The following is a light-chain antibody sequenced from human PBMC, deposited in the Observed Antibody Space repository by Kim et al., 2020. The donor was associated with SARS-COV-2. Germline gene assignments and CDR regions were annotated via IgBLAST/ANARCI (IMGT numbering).Light chain of an antibody. CDR3: QSADSSGTYVV. V-gene: IGLV3-25*03. J-gene: IGLJ2*01. Sequence: SPGKTARITCAGDALPKQYAYWYQQKPGQAPVLVIYKDSERPSGIPERFSGSSSGTTVTLTISGVQAEDEADYYCQSADSSGTYVVFGGGTQLTVL. CDR1: ALPKQY. CDR2: KDS.